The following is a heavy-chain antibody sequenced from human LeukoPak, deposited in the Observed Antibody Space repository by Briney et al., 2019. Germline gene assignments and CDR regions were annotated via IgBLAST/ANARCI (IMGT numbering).Heavy chain of an antibody. J-gene: IGHJ4*02. Sequence: ASVKVSCKTSGGTFNSYAISWVRQAPGQGLEWMGGITAIFRTTNYAQKFQGRVTITADESMSTVYMELSSLRSEDTAVYYCARHSGYHPTMYLDYWGQGTLVTVSS. CDR3: ARHSGYHPTMYLDY. D-gene: IGHD3-22*01. CDR1: GGTFNSYA. V-gene: IGHV1-69*13. CDR2: ITAIFRTT.